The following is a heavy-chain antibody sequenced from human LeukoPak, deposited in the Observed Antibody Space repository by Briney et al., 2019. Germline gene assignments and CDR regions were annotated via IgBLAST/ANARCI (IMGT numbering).Heavy chain of an antibody. CDR3: LAGYYYYYMDV. V-gene: IGHV3-74*01. J-gene: IGHJ6*03. CDR1: GFAFSNYW. D-gene: IGHD3-16*01. Sequence: GGSLTLSCAASGFAFSNYWLHWVRQAPGKGLEWVARINTNGSSTNYADSVKGRFTISRDNAKNTLYLQMTSLSAEDTAVYYALAGYYYYYMDVWGKGTTVTVSS. CDR2: INTNGSST.